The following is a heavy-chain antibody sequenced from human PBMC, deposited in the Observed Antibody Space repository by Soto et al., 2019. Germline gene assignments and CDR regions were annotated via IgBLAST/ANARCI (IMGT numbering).Heavy chain of an antibody. CDR2: IYYSGST. Sequence: QLQLQESGPGLVKPSETLSLTCTVSGGSISSSSYYWGWIRQPPGKGLEWIGSIYYSGSTYYNPSLKSRVTISVDTSKNQFSLKLSSVTAADTAVYYCARLSPTDIAAASDWFDPWGQGTLVTVSS. J-gene: IGHJ5*02. CDR1: GGSISSSSYY. CDR3: ARLSPTDIAAASDWFDP. D-gene: IGHD6-13*01. V-gene: IGHV4-39*01.